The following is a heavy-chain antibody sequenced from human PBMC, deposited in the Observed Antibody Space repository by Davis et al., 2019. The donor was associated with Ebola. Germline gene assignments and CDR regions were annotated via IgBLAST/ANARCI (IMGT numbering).Heavy chain of an antibody. D-gene: IGHD2-2*02. CDR1: GFTFSSYS. CDR2: ISSSSSYI. J-gene: IGHJ6*02. CDR3: AGGYQLLYRVYYYYGMDV. V-gene: IGHV3-21*01. Sequence: GESLKISCAASGFTFSSYSMNWVRQAPGKGLEWVSSISSSSSYIYYADSVTGRFTISRDNAKNSLYLQMNSLRAEDTAVYYCAGGYQLLYRVYYYYGMDVWGQGTTVTVSS.